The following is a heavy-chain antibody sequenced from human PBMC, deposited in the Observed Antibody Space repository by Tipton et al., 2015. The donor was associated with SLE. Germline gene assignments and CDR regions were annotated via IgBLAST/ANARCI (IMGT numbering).Heavy chain of an antibody. CDR2: MNPNSGNT. CDR3: ARGLERDGSGSKDY. V-gene: IGHV1-8*02. CDR1: GYTFTSYG. J-gene: IGHJ4*02. Sequence: QLVQSGAEVKKPGASVKVSCKASGYTFTSYGISWVRQAPGQGLEWMGWMNPNSGNTGYAQKFQGRVTMTRNTSISTAYMELSSLRSEDTAVYYCARGLERDGSGSKDYWGQGTLVTVSS. D-gene: IGHD3-10*01.